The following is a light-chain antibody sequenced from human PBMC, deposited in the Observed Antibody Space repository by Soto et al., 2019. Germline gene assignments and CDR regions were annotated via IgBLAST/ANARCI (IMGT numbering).Light chain of an antibody. V-gene: IGKV1-5*03. Sequence: DIQMTQSPSTLSASVRDRVTITCRASQTINSWLAWYQQRPGKAPRLLIYKASTLESGVPSRFSGSGSGTEFTLTISTLQPDDFVTYYCQQYDSIPYTFGQGTKLDIK. J-gene: IGKJ2*01. CDR1: QTINSW. CDR3: QQYDSIPYT. CDR2: KAS.